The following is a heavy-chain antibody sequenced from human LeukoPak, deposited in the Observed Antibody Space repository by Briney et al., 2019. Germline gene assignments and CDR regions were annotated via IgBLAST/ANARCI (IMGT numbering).Heavy chain of an antibody. V-gene: IGHV3-43*02. Sequence: GGSLRLSCAASGLTFDDYGMSWVRQVPGKGLEWVSLISGDGRKTYYVESVKGRFTISRDNSKNSLYLQMNSLTSEDSALYYCAKVSRRYSSGWYLDYFDYWGQGTLVTVSS. D-gene: IGHD6-19*01. CDR2: ISGDGRKT. CDR1: GLTFDDYG. J-gene: IGHJ4*02. CDR3: AKVSRRYSSGWYLDYFDY.